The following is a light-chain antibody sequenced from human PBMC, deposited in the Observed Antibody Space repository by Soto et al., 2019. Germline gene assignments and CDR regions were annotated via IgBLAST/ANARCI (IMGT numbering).Light chain of an antibody. CDR3: HQYEIYPIT. V-gene: IGKV1-5*03. CDR1: HSINSW. J-gene: IGKJ5*01. CDR2: KAS. Sequence: DIQMTQSPSTLSASVGDRVTITCRASHSINSWLAWYQQKPGKAPKLLIYKASSLESGVPSRFSGSGSGTEFTLTISSLQPDDFAAYYCHQYEIYPITFGQGTRLEIK.